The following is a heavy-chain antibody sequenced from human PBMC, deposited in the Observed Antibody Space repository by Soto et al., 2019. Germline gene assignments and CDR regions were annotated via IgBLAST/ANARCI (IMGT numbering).Heavy chain of an antibody. V-gene: IGHV3-48*02. J-gene: IGHJ6*02. CDR1: GFTFSSYS. CDR3: ARERVPAAKRGYYYGMDV. D-gene: IGHD2-2*01. Sequence: GGSLRLSCAASGFTFSSYSMNWVRQAPGKGLEWVSYISSSSSTIYYADSVKGRFTISRDNAKNSLYLQMNSLRDEDTAVYYCARERVPAAKRGYYYGMDVSGQGTTVTVS. CDR2: ISSSSSTI.